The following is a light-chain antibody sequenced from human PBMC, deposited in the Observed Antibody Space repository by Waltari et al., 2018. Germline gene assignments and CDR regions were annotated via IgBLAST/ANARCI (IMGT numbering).Light chain of an antibody. CDR1: QDINNV. CDR2: DAS. J-gene: IGKJ2*03. Sequence: DIQMTQTPSSLSASVGTRATISCQASQDINNVVNWYQQKPGKTPKLLIYDASNLEKGVPSRFSGGGSGTDFTFIITSLQDEDFATYFCQASYTTPYSFGQGTKVEIK. CDR3: QASYTTPYS. V-gene: IGKV1-33*01.